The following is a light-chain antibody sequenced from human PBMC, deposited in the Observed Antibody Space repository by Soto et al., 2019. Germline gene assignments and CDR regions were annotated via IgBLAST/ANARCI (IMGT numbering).Light chain of an antibody. J-gene: IGKJ4*01. CDR2: AAS. V-gene: IGKV1-6*01. CDR3: LQDYNYPLT. CDR1: QDIRSD. Sequence: AIQMTQFPSSLSASVGDRVTITCRASQDIRSDLGWYQQRPGKAPKVLIYAASSLQSGVPSRFSGSGSGTDFTLTISSLQPEDFATYYCLQDYNYPLTFGGGTKVDIK.